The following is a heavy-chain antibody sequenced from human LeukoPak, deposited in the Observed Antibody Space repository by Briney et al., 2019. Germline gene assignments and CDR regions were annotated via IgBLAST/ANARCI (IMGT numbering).Heavy chain of an antibody. D-gene: IGHD3-22*01. J-gene: IGHJ5*02. CDR1: GGSISSGGYS. CDR3: ARGPSYYDSSGYSHNWFDP. Sequence: PSETLSLTCAVSGGSISSGGYSWSWIRQPPGKGLEWLGYIYHSGSTYYNPSLKSRVTISVDRSKNQFSLKLSSVTAADTAVYYCARGPSYYDSSGYSHNWFDPWGQGTLVTVSS. CDR2: IYHSGST. V-gene: IGHV4-30-2*01.